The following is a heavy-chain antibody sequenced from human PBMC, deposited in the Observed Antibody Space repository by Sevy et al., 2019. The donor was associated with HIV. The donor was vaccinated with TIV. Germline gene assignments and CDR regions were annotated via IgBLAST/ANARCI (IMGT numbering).Heavy chain of an antibody. V-gene: IGHV3-21*01. CDR2: ISSSSSYI. CDR3: ARDYMGGDFDY. Sequence: GGSLRLSCAASGFSFSSYSMNWVCQAPGKGLEWVSSISSSSSYIYYADSVKGRFTISRDNAKNSLYLQMNSLRAEDTAVYYCARDYMGGDFDYWGQGTLVTVSS. CDR1: GFSFSSYS. D-gene: IGHD1-26*01. J-gene: IGHJ4*02.